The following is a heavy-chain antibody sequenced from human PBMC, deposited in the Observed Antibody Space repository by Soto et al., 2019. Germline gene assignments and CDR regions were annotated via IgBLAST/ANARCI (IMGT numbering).Heavy chain of an antibody. Sequence: EVQLVESGGGLVQPGGSLRLSCAASGFTVSSNYMSWVRQAPGKGLEWVSVIYSGGSTYYADSVKVRFTISRDNSKNTLYFQMNSLRAEDTAVYYCARESATVTTFAFDIWGQGTMVTVSS. CDR2: IYSGGST. CDR3: ARESATVTTFAFDI. D-gene: IGHD4-17*01. V-gene: IGHV3-66*01. CDR1: GFTVSSNY. J-gene: IGHJ3*02.